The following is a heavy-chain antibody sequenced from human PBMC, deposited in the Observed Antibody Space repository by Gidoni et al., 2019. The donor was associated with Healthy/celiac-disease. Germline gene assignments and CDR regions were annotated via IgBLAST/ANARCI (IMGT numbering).Heavy chain of an antibody. CDR2: IYYSGST. CDR1: GGSISSGDYY. CDR3: ARGEPIPMGRGFWFDP. V-gene: IGHV4-30-4*01. D-gene: IGHD3-10*01. Sequence: QVQLQESGPGLVKPSQTLSLTCTVSGGSISSGDYYWRWIRQPPGKGLEWIGYIYYSGSTYYNPSLKSRVTISVDTSKNQFSLKLSSVTAADTAVYYCARGEPIPMGRGFWFDPWGQGTLVTVSS. J-gene: IGHJ5*02.